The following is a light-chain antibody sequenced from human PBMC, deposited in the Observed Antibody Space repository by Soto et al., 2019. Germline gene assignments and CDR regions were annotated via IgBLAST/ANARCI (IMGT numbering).Light chain of an antibody. CDR2: GVS. V-gene: IGLV2-14*01. CDR3: SPYTAYTTPWV. J-gene: IGLJ3*02. CDR1: ASDIGNYNY. Sequence: QSALTQPGCVCGSPGQSIAISCSETASDIGNYNYVSWYQLHPGKAPKLLIYGVSNRPSGVSNRFSGSKSGNAASLTISRLDLEDEADSYCSPYTAYTTPWVVGGGTPLTVL.